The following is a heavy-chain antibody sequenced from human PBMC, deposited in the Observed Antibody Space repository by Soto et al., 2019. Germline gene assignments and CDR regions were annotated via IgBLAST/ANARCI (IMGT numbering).Heavy chain of an antibody. CDR2: INPSGGST. CDR1: GYTFTSYY. J-gene: IGHJ4*02. V-gene: IGHV1-46*03. D-gene: IGHD4-17*01. CDR3: ARGGFVAGYGGSPFDY. Sequence: VKVSCKASGYTFTSYYMHWVRQAPGQGLEWMGIINPSGGSTSYAQKFQGRGTMTRDTSTSTVYMELSSLRSEATAVYYCARGGFVAGYGGSPFDYWGQGTLVTVSS.